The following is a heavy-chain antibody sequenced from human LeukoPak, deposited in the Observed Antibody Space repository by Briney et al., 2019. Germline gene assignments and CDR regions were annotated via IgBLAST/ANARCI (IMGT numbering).Heavy chain of an antibody. J-gene: IGHJ4*02. V-gene: IGHV3-21*01. CDR1: GFTFSSYS. CDR3: ARGELWWGFDY. CDR2: ISSSSSYI. D-gene: IGHD5-18*01. Sequence: GGSLRLSCAASGFTFSSYSMNWVRQAPGKGLEWVSSISSSSSYIYYADSVKGRFTISRDNAKNSLYLQMNSLRAEDTAVYYCARGELWWGFDYWGQGTLVTVSS.